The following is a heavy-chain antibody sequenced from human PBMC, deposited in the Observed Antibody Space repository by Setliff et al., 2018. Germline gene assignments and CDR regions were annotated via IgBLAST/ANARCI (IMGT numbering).Heavy chain of an antibody. J-gene: IGHJ6*03. D-gene: IGHD6-19*01. CDR1: GGSINSGGYY. V-gene: IGHV4-31*03. CDR2: IYYSGST. CDR3: ARATSGWYSAYYYYMDV. Sequence: SETLSLTCTVSGGSINSGGYYWSWIRQHPGKGLEWIGYIYYSGSTDYNPSLKSRVTISVDTSKNQFSLKLSSVTAADTAVYYCARATSGWYSAYYYYMDVWGKGTTVTVSS.